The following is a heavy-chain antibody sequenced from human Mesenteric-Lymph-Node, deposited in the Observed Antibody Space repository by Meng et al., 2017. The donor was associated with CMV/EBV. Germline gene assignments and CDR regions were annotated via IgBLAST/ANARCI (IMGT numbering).Heavy chain of an antibody. J-gene: IGHJ4*02. CDR2: IKEDGSEK. V-gene: IGHV3-7*01. CDR1: KFTFGTYW. Sequence: GESLKISCAASKFTFGTYWMTWVRQAPGKGLEWVATIKEDGSEKYYVDSVKGRFTISRDNAKNSLDLQMSSLRAEDTAVYFCARGRFTFDFWGQGTLVTVSS. D-gene: IGHD4-17*01. CDR3: ARGRFTFDF.